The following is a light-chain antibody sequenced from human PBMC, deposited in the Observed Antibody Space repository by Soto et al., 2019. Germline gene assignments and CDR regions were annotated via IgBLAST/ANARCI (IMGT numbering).Light chain of an antibody. Sequence: DVQVSQSPSSLSASVGDRVTITCRASQSTTTYLNWYQQKPGTAPKLLIFAASTLQSGVPSRFSGSGSGTVFSLTITGVQPEDFGWYFCLQGYTTPLTFGGGTKVDIK. CDR3: LQGYTTPLT. V-gene: IGKV1-39*01. CDR2: AAS. CDR1: QSTTTY. J-gene: IGKJ4*01.